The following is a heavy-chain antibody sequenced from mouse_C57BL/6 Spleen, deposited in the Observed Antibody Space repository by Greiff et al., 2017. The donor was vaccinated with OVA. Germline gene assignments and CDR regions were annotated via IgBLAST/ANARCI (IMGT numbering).Heavy chain of an antibody. V-gene: IGHV1-64*01. CDR1: GYTFTSYW. J-gene: IGHJ2*01. D-gene: IGHD3-2*02. CDR3: AREWVDSSGYNFDY. CDR2: IHPNSGST. Sequence: VKLQQPGAELVKPGASVKLSCKASGYTFTSYWMHWVKQRPGQGLEWIGMIHPNSGSTNYNEKLKSKATLTVDKSSSTAYMQLSSLTSEDSAVYYCAREWVDSSGYNFDYWGQGTTLTVSS.